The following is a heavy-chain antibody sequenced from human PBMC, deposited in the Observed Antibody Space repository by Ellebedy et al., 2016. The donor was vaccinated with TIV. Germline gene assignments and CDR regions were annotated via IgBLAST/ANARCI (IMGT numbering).Heavy chain of an antibody. CDR3: ATDGSYGDYRSPTHAFAI. CDR1: GFTFNSYG. V-gene: IGHV3-7*01. CDR2: INQDGSEK. D-gene: IGHD4-17*01. Sequence: GGSLRLSCAASGFTFNSYGMHWVRQVPGKGLEWVANINQDGSEKHYVDSVEGRFTISRDNAKNSLYLQMSSLRVEDTAVYYCATDGSYGDYRSPTHAFAIWGQGTEVAVSS. J-gene: IGHJ3*02.